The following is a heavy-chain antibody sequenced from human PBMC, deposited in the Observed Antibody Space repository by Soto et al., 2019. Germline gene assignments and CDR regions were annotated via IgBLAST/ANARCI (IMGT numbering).Heavy chain of an antibody. J-gene: IGHJ6*03. CDR1: GGSFSGYY. Sequence: SETLSLTCAVYGGSFSGYYWSWIRQPPGKGLEWIGEISHSGSTNYNPSLKSRVTISVDTSKNQFSLKLSSVTAADTAVYYCARGVYYDFWSGYPHYYYYYMDVWGKGTTVTVSS. D-gene: IGHD3-3*01. CDR3: ARGVYYDFWSGYPHYYYYYMDV. V-gene: IGHV4-34*01. CDR2: ISHSGST.